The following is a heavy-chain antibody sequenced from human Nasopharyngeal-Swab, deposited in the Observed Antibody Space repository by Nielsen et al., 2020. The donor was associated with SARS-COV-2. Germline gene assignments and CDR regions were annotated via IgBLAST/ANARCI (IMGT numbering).Heavy chain of an antibody. CDR2: ISSSSNYI. CDR3: ARDPRYGGYLYYYYGMDV. Sequence: GESLKISCAASGFTFSNYAMSCVRQAPGKGLEWVSSISSSSNYIYYADSVKGRFTISRDNAKNSLHLQMNSLRAEDTAVYYCARDPRYGGYLYYYYGMDVWGQGTTVTVSS. CDR1: GFTFSNYA. J-gene: IGHJ6*02. D-gene: IGHD3-22*01. V-gene: IGHV3-21*01.